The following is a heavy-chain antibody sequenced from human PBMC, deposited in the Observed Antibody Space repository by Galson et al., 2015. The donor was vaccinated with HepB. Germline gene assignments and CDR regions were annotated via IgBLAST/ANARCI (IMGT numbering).Heavy chain of an antibody. Sequence: ETLSLTCAVSGYSISSGYYWDWIRQPPGKGLEWIGSISHSGSSHYNPSLKRRVTILLDTSKNQFSLKLSSVTAADTAVYSCARGLVGATSYAFDLWGQGTMVTVSS. V-gene: IGHV4-38-2*01. D-gene: IGHD1-26*01. CDR2: ISHSGSS. CDR3: ARGLVGATSYAFDL. CDR1: GYSISSGYY. J-gene: IGHJ3*01.